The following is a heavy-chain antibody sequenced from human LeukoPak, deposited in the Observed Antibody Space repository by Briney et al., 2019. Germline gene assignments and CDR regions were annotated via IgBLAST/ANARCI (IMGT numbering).Heavy chain of an antibody. CDR1: GYTFTNYG. Sequence: ASVKVSCKASGYTFTNYGISGVRQAPGQGRDWMGWISAYNGNTNYAQKLQGRVTMTTDTSTSTAYMELRSLRSDDTAVYYCARDRVNGAFDIWGQGTMVTVSS. J-gene: IGHJ3*02. CDR3: ARDRVNGAFDI. D-gene: IGHD2-8*01. CDR2: ISAYNGNT. V-gene: IGHV1-18*01.